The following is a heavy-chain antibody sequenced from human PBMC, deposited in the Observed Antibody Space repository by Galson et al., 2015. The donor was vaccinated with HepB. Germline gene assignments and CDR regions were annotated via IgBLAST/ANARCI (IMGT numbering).Heavy chain of an antibody. CDR3: TTDSYYDYVWGSYRYQTQGYFDY. CDR2: IKSKTDGGTT. CDR1: GFTFSNAW. D-gene: IGHD3-16*02. J-gene: IGHJ4*02. Sequence: SLRLSCAASGFTFSNAWMSWVRQAPGKGLEWVGRIKSKTDGGTTDYAAPVKGRFTISRDDSKNTLYLQMNSLKTEDTAVYYCTTDSYYDYVWGSYRYQTQGYFDYWGQGTLVTVSS. V-gene: IGHV3-15*01.